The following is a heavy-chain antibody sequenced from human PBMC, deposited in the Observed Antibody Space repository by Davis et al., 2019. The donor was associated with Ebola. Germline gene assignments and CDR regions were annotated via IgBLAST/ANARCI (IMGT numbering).Heavy chain of an antibody. D-gene: IGHD6-19*01. Sequence: ASVKVSCKASGYTFTSYYMHWVRQAPGQGLEWMGWISAYNGNTNYAQKLQGRVTMTTDTSTSTAYMELRSLRSDDTAVYYCARGIRYSSGWYPFDYWGQGTLVTVSS. CDR1: GYTFTSYY. J-gene: IGHJ4*02. CDR2: ISAYNGNT. V-gene: IGHV1-18*04. CDR3: ARGIRYSSGWYPFDY.